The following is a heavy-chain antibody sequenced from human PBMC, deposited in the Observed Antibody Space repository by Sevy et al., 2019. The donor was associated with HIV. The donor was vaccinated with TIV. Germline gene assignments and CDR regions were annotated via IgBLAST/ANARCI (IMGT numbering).Heavy chain of an antibody. D-gene: IGHD4-17*01. CDR3: ARDYGGIRHLQH. CDR2: ISSRGSYL. Sequence: GGYLRLSCAASGFIFSTYSLSWVRQAPGKGLEWVSSISSRGSYLYYADSVKGRFTISRYNAKNSLYLQMNSLRAEDTAVYYCARDYGGIRHLQHWGQGTLVTVSS. CDR1: GFIFSTYS. J-gene: IGHJ1*01. V-gene: IGHV3-21*06.